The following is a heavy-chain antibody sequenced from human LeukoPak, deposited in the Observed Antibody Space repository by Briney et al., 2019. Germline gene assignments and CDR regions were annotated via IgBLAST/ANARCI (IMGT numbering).Heavy chain of an antibody. CDR2: IYYSGST. Sequence: SETLSLTCTVSGGSISSYYWSWIRQPPGKGLEWIGYIYYSGSTNYNPSLKSRVTISVDTSKNQFSLKLSSVTAADTAVYYCARYYYDSSGYYYYFDYWGQGTLVTVSS. J-gene: IGHJ4*02. CDR3: ARYYYDSSGYYYYFDY. V-gene: IGHV4-59*01. CDR1: GGSISSYY. D-gene: IGHD3-22*01.